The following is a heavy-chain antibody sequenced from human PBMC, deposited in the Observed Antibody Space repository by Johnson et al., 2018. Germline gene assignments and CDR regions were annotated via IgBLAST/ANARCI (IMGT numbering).Heavy chain of an antibody. V-gene: IGHV4-59*01. J-gene: IGHJ6*03. CDR1: GGSISSYY. CDR2: IYYSGST. Sequence: QEQLQEAGPGLVKPSETLSLRCTVSGGSISSYYWSWIRQPPGKGLEWIGYIYYSGSTNSNPSLKSRVTISVDTSKNQFSLKLSSVTAADTAVYYCAREYPYYYYMDVWGKGTTVTVSS. CDR3: AREYPYYYYMDV.